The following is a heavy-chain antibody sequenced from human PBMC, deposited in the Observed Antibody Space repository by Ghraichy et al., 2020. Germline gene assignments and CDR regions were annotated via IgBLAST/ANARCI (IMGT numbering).Heavy chain of an antibody. V-gene: IGHV3-74*01. CDR2: INSDGSST. Sequence: GGSLRLSCAASGFTFSSYWMHWVRQAPGKGLVWVSRINSDGSSTSYADSVKGRFTISRDNAKNTLYLQMNSLRAEDTAVYYCARAQNLYCTNGVCYRSYYYGMDVWGQGTTVTVSS. D-gene: IGHD2-8*01. J-gene: IGHJ6*02. CDR3: ARAQNLYCTNGVCYRSYYYGMDV. CDR1: GFTFSSYW.